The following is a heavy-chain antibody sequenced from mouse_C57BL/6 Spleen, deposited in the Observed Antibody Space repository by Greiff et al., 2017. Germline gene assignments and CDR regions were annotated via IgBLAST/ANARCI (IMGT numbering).Heavy chain of an antibody. CDR3: ARGGLRGDYAMDY. D-gene: IGHD2-4*01. CDR2: ISYDGSN. Sequence: EVKLVESGPGLVKPSQSLSLTCSVTGYSITSGYYWNWIRQFPGNKLEWMGYISYDGSNNYNPSLKNRISITRDTSKNQFFLKLNSVTTEDTATYYCARGGLRGDYAMDYWGQGTSVTVSS. V-gene: IGHV3-6*01. CDR1: GYSITSGYY. J-gene: IGHJ4*01.